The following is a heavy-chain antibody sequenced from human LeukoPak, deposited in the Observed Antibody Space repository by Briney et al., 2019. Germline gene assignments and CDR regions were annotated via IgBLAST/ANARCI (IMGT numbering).Heavy chain of an antibody. CDR1: GGSISSSSSY. J-gene: IGHJ4*02. CDR3: ARQPRLTVTSDFDY. Sequence: SETLSLTCTVSGGSISSSSSYWGWVRQPPGKGLESIGYIYYSGRTHYNPSLKSRVTISVDTSKNQFSLSLRSVTAADTAVYYCARQPRLTVTSDFDYWGQGTLVTVSS. D-gene: IGHD4-17*01. CDR2: IYYSGRT. V-gene: IGHV4-39*01.